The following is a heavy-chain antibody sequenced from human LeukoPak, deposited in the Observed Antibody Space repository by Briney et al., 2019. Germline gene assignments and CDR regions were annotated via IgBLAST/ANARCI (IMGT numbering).Heavy chain of an antibody. CDR3: ARTYYYDSSAFDP. Sequence: PGASVKVSCKASGGTFSSYAISWVRQAPGQGLEWMGGIIPIFGTANYAQKFQGRVTITADESSSTAYMELSSLRSEDTAVYYCARTYYYDSSAFDPWGQGTLVTVSS. V-gene: IGHV1-69*13. J-gene: IGHJ5*02. CDR1: GGTFSSYA. CDR2: IIPIFGTA. D-gene: IGHD3-22*01.